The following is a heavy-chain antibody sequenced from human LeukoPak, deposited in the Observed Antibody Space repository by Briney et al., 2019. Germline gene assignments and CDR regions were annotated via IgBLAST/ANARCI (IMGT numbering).Heavy chain of an antibody. CDR3: ARDNGSGWSNLYYFDY. Sequence: GASVKVSCKASGYTFTGYYMHWVRQAPGQGLEWMGWINPNSGGTNYAQKFQGRVTMTRDTSISTAYMELSRLRSDDTAVYYCARDNGSGWSNLYYFDYWGQGTLVIVSS. V-gene: IGHV1-2*02. CDR1: GYTFTGYY. CDR2: INPNSGGT. J-gene: IGHJ4*02. D-gene: IGHD6-19*01.